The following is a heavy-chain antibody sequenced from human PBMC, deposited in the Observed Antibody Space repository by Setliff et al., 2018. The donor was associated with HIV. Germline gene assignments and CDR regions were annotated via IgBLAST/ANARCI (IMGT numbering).Heavy chain of an antibody. V-gene: IGHV1-46*01. CDR2: INPSDGST. J-gene: IGHJ6*03. Sequence: ASVKVSCKASGDTFTNFYIHWVRQAPGQGLEWLGMINPSDGSTTYAQKFQGRVTMTSDTSTSTVYMDLSSLRSEDTAVYYCARGGHYSGSYLPRDYYKDVWGKGTTVTVSS. CDR1: GDTFTNFY. D-gene: IGHD1-26*01. CDR3: ARGGHYSGSYLPRDYYKDV.